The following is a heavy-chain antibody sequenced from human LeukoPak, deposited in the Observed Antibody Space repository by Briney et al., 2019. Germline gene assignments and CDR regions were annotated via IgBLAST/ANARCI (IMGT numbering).Heavy chain of an antibody. V-gene: IGHV3-30*18. CDR3: ANTVISAFDI. J-gene: IGHJ3*02. CDR1: GFTFSSYG. Sequence: GGSLRLSCAASGFTFSSYGMHWVRQAPGKGLEWVAVISYDGSNKYYADSVKGRFTISRDNSKNTLYLQMNSLRAEDTAVYYCANTVISAFDIWGQGTMVTVSS. D-gene: IGHD4-11*01. CDR2: ISYDGSNK.